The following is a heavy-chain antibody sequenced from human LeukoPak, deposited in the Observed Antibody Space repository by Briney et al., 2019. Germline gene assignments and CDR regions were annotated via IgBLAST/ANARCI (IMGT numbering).Heavy chain of an antibody. CDR1: GFTFSSYG. CDR2: IRYDRINK. V-gene: IGHV3-30*02. D-gene: IGHD1-26*01. J-gene: IGHJ4*02. Sequence: GGSLRLSCAASGFTFSSYGMHWVRQAPGQGLEGVAFIRYDRINKYYADSVKGRFTISRDNSKNTLYLQMNSLRADDTAVYYCASNPPYGGSLDPDSWGQGTLVTVSS. CDR3: ASNPPYGGSLDPDS.